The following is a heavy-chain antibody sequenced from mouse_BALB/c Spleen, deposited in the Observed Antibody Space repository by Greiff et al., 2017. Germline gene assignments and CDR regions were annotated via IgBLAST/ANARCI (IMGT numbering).Heavy chain of an antibody. CDR1: GFTFSSYA. J-gene: IGHJ4*01. CDR2: ISSGGST. CDR3: ARDDITTYYAMDY. Sequence: EVKLMESGGGLVKPGGSLKLSCAASGFTFSSYAMSWVRQTPEKRLEWVASISSGGSTYYPDSVKGRFTISRDNARNILYLQMSSLRSEDTAMYYCARDDITTYYAMDYWGQGTSVTVSS. V-gene: IGHV5-6-5*01. D-gene: IGHD1-3*01.